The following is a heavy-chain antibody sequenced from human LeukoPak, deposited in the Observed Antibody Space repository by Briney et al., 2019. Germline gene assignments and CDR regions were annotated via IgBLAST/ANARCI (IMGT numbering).Heavy chain of an antibody. J-gene: IGHJ1*01. V-gene: IGHV3-7*01. D-gene: IGHD3-10*01. CDR1: GFTFSSSW. CDR3: AKLAKYFYGSETYYFFQH. CDR2: IKQDGTEK. Sequence: GGSLRLSCAASGFTFSSSWMHWVRQAPGKGLEWVANIKQDGTEKYYVDSVKGRFTISRDNAKNSLYLQMNSLRVEDTAVYYCAKLAKYFYGSETYYFFQHWGQGTPVTASS.